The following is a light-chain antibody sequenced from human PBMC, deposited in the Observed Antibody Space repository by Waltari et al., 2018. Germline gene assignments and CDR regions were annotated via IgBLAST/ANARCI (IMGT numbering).Light chain of an antibody. CDR1: SSGFGRYDI. V-gene: IGLV2-23*02. Sequence: QSALTQPAAVSGSPGQSVPISCTGASSGFGRYDIFSWYQQPQGNAPKLIICDVSKRPSVVSDRFSGSKSGDTASLTISGLQFEDEADYYCCSYAGNYIWVFGGGTRLTVL. J-gene: IGLJ3*02. CDR3: CSYAGNYIWV. CDR2: DVS.